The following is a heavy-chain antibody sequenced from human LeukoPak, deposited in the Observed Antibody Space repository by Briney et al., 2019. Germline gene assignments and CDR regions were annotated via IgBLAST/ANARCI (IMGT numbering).Heavy chain of an antibody. J-gene: IGHJ4*02. CDR1: DDSISDYY. D-gene: IGHD3-16*01. V-gene: IGHV4-59*01. CDR2: FYNSGRS. CDR3: TRGAGWLIDY. Sequence: SETLSLTCTVSDDSISDYYRGWIRQPPGKGLEWIGYFYNSGRSTYNPSLKSRVTISAETSKKHFSLNLNSVTTADTAGYYCTRGAGWLIDYWGQGILVTVSS.